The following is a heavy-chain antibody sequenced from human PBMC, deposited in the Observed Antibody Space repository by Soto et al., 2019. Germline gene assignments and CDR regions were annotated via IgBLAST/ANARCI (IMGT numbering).Heavy chain of an antibody. V-gene: IGHV3-30-3*01. CDR3: ARATVSYYYYYGMDV. CDR2: ISYDGSNK. Sequence: GGSLRLSCAASGFTFSSYAMHWVRQAPGKGLEWVAVISYDGSNKYYADSVKGRLTISRDNSKNTLYLQMNSLRAEDTAVYYCARATVSYYYYYGMDVWGQGTTVTVSS. D-gene: IGHD4-4*01. J-gene: IGHJ6*02. CDR1: GFTFSSYA.